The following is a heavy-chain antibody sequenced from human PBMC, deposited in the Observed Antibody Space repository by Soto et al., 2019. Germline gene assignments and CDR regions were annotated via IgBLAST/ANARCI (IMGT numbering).Heavy chain of an antibody. CDR1: GFTFSSYE. CDR2: ISSSGSTI. CDR3: ARDLPPLYVLGNFDY. D-gene: IGHD3-10*02. V-gene: IGHV3-48*03. J-gene: IGHJ4*02. Sequence: GGSLRLSCAASGFTFSSYEMNWVRQAPGKGLEWVSYISSSGSTIYYADSVKGRFTISRDNAKNSLYLQMNSLRAEDTAVYYCARDLPPLYVLGNFDYWGQGTLVTVSS.